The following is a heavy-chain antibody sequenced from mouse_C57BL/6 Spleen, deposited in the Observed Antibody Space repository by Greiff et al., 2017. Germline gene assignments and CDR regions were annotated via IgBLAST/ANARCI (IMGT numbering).Heavy chain of an antibody. CDR3: ARVGDGYYDY. CDR1: GYNITSYD. Sequence: QVQLQQSGPELVKPGASVKLSCKASGYNITSYDINWVKQRPGQGLEWIGWIYPRDGSTKYNAKFKGKATLTVDTSSSTAYMELHSLTSEDSAVYFCARVGDGYYDYWGQGTTLTVSS. J-gene: IGHJ2*01. D-gene: IGHD2-3*01. CDR2: IYPRDGST. V-gene: IGHV1-85*01.